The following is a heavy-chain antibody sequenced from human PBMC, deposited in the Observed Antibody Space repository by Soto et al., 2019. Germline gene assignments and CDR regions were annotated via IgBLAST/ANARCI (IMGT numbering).Heavy chain of an antibody. J-gene: IGHJ5*02. D-gene: IGHD5-18*01. CDR3: GRGRGYSYQNYFDL. CDR2: IDHSGTT. CDR1: GGSINRGGYY. V-gene: IGHV4-31*03. Sequence: SETLSLTCTVSGGSINRGGYYWTWIRQHPEKGLERLGKIDHSGTTYYNPSLRSRLSMSLDTSQNHFSLQVTSMTAADTAVYFCGRGRGYSYQNYFDLWGQGSLVTVSS.